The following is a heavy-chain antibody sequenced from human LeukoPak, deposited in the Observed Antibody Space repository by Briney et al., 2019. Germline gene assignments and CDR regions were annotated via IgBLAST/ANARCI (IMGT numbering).Heavy chain of an antibody. CDR2: VNPNSGGT. D-gene: IGHD1-20*01. Sequence: ASVKVSCKASGYTFTGYYMHWVRQAPGQGLEWMGRVNPNSGGTNYAQKFQGRVTMTRDTSINTAYLELSRLRSDDTAVYYCARESYNWNARTLDVWGQGTTVTVSS. V-gene: IGHV1-2*06. CDR3: ARESYNWNARTLDV. CDR1: GYTFTGYY. J-gene: IGHJ6*02.